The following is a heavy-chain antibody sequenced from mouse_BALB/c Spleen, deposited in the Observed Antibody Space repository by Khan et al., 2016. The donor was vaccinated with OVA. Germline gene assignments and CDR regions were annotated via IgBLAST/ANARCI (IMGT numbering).Heavy chain of an antibody. Sequence: EVQLQQSGPELVKPGASVKISCKVWLLFYCYFMNWVMQSHGKSLEWIGRINPHIGETFYNQKFKGKATLTVDESSSTAHMELRSLASEDSAVYYCARIYGSDFDYWGQGTTLTVSS. D-gene: IGHD1-1*01. CDR1: LLFYCYF. CDR2: INPHIGET. J-gene: IGHJ2*01. CDR3: ARIYGSDFDY. V-gene: IGHV1-20*02.